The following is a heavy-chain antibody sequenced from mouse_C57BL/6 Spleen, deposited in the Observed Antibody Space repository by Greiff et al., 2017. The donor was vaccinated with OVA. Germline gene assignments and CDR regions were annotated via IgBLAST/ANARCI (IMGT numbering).Heavy chain of an antibody. V-gene: IGHV14-1*01. J-gene: IGHJ3*01. D-gene: IGHD1-1*01. CDR1: GFNIKDYY. CDR3: TTPYYYGSSFFAY. Sequence: EVQLQQSGAELVRPGASVKLSCTASGFNIKDYYMHWVKQRPEQGLEWIGRIDPEDGDTEYAPKFQGKATMTADTSSNTAYLQLSSLTSEDTAVYYCTTPYYYGSSFFAYWGQGTLVTVSA. CDR2: IDPEDGDT.